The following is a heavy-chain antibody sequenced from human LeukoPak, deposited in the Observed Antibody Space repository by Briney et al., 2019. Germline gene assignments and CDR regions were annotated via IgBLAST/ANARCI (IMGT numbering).Heavy chain of an antibody. Sequence: ASVKVSCKASGGTFSSYAISWVRQAPGQGLEWMGRIIPILGIANYAQKLQGRVTMTTDTSTSTAYMELRSLRSDDTAVYYCARPEYSSGWYYYWGQGTLVTVSS. J-gene: IGHJ4*02. CDR2: IIPILGIA. CDR3: ARPEYSSGWYYY. V-gene: IGHV1-69*04. CDR1: GGTFSSYA. D-gene: IGHD6-19*01.